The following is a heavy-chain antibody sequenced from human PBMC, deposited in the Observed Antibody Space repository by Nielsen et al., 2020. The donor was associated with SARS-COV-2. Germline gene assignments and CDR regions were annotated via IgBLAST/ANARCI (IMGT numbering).Heavy chain of an antibody. Sequence: GESLKISCAASGFTFDDYGMSWVRQAPGKGLEWVSGINWNGGSTGYADSVKGRFTISRDNAKNSLYLQMSSLRAEDTALYHCARGSDYAYYYYGMDVWGQGTTVTVSS. V-gene: IGHV3-20*01. CDR3: ARGSDYAYYYYGMDV. D-gene: IGHD4-17*01. J-gene: IGHJ6*02. CDR1: GFTFDDYG. CDR2: INWNGGST.